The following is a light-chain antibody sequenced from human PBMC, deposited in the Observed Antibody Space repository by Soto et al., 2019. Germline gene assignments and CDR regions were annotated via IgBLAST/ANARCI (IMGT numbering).Light chain of an antibody. J-gene: IGKJ2*01. Sequence: EIVLTQSPATLSLSPGERATLSCRASQSVSSYLAWYQQKPGQAPRLVIYDASTRATGIPARFSGSGAGTDFTLTISSLEPEDFAVYYCQQRSNWPRTFGQGTKLEIK. CDR3: QQRSNWPRT. CDR1: QSVSSY. V-gene: IGKV3-11*01. CDR2: DAS.